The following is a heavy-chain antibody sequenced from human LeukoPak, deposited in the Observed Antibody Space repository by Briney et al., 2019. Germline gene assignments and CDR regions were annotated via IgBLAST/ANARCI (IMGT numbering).Heavy chain of an antibody. CDR1: GGSISSGSYY. D-gene: IGHD5-24*01. V-gene: IGHV4-61*02. J-gene: IGHJ6*03. CDR2: IYTSGST. CDR3: AREATARPDLNMDV. Sequence: SETLSLTCTVSGGSISSGSYYWSWIRQPAGKGLEWIGRIYTSGSTNYNPSLKSRVTISVDTSKNQFSLKLSSVTAADTAVYYCAREATARPDLNMDVWGKGTTVTVSS.